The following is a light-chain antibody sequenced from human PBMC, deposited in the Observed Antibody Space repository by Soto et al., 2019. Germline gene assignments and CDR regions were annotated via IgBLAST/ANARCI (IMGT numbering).Light chain of an antibody. V-gene: IGLV2-14*03. CDR2: DVS. Sequence: LTQPASVSGSPGQSITISCTGTSSDVGAYTFVSWYQQHPDKVPKLMIFDVSRRPSGVSDRFSGSKSGNTASLTISGLQPEDEADYYCSSYTSSSTHVFGSGTKLTVL. CDR1: SSDVGAYTF. J-gene: IGLJ1*01. CDR3: SSYTSSSTHV.